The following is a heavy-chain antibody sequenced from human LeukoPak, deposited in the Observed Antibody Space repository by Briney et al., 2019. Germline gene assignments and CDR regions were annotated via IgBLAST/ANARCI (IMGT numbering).Heavy chain of an antibody. D-gene: IGHD4-23*01. CDR2: ISYDGSNK. J-gene: IGHJ6*02. Sequence: GGSLRLACAASGFTVSSYGMDWVRQAPGKGVEWVAVISYDGSNKYYADSVKGRFTISRDNSKTTLYLQMNSLRAADTAVYYCAKDRGYGGAEGYGMDVWGQGTTVTVSS. V-gene: IGHV3-30*18. CDR3: AKDRGYGGAEGYGMDV. CDR1: GFTVSSYG.